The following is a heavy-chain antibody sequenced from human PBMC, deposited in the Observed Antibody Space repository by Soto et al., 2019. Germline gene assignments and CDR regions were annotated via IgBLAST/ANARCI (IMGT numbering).Heavy chain of an antibody. CDR2: IFYSGTANYNPT. CDR3: APLYNSFSYIAMDV. J-gene: IGHJ6*02. CDR1: GGSIGNYY. Sequence: QVQLQESGPGLVKPSETLSLTCTVSGGSIGNYYWSWIRQPPGAGLEWIGSIFYSGTANYNPTNYSPSFKSRVTISIDTSKNQFSLRLGPVTAADTAVYYCAPLYNSFSYIAMDVWGQGTTVTVSS. V-gene: IGHV4-59*01. D-gene: IGHD6-6*01.